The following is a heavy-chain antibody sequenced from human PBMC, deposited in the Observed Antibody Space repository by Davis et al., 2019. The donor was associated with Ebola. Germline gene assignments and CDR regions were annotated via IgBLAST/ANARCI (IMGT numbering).Heavy chain of an antibody. Sequence: ASVKVSCKAVGDTLTSYAMTWVRQAPGQGLEWMGWINPHNGNTNYAQNVQGRVTMTTDTSTSTAYMEVGSLRSDDTAVYYCARDEVYSNYGSRFDYWGQGTLVAVSS. CDR2: INPHNGNT. CDR1: GDTLTSYA. D-gene: IGHD4-11*01. CDR3: ARDEVYSNYGSRFDY. J-gene: IGHJ4*02. V-gene: IGHV1-18*01.